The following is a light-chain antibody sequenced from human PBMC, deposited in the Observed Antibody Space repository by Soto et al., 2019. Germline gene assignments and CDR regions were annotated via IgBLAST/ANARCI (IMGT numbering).Light chain of an antibody. Sequence: EIVMTQSPATLSVSPGERATLSCRASQSVSSNLAWYQQKPGQPPRLLIYRASTRATGIPARFSGSGSGTEFTLTISSLQSEDFAVYYCQHYHNWPPWTFGQATKVEIK. CDR3: QHYHNWPPWT. CDR1: QSVSSN. J-gene: IGKJ1*01. CDR2: RAS. V-gene: IGKV3-15*01.